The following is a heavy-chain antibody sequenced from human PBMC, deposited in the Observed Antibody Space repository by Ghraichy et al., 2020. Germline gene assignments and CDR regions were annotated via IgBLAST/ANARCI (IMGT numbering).Heavy chain of an antibody. CDR1: RYTFTGYY. CDR2: INPNSGGT. J-gene: IGHJ5*02. D-gene: IGHD6-13*01. Sequence: ASVKVSCKASRYTFTGYYIHWVRQAPGQGLEWMGWINPNSGGTNYAQKFQGRVTMTRDMSISTANMELSRLRSDDTAVYFCASQSSYNSRNSRSPANNWFDPWGQGTLVTVSS. CDR3: ASQSSYNSRNSRSPANNWFDP. V-gene: IGHV1-2*02.